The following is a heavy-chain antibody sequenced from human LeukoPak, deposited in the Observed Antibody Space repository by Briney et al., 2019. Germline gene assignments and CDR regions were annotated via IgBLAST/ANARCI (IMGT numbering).Heavy chain of an antibody. CDR2: ISAYNGNT. CDR3: ARDLPQFGSLLYSGYSFGYYGMDV. V-gene: IGHV1-18*01. CDR1: GYTFTSYG. D-gene: IGHD5-12*01. J-gene: IGHJ6*02. Sequence: ASVKVSCKASGYTFTSYGICWVRQAPGQGLEWMGWISAYNGNTNYAQKLQGRVTMTTDTSTSTAYMELRSLRSDDTAVYYCARDLPQFGSLLYSGYSFGYYGMDVWGQGTTVTVSS.